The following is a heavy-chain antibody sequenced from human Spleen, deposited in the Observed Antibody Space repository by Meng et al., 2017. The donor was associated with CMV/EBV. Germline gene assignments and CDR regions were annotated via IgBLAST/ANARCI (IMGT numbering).Heavy chain of an antibody. CDR1: GFIFSTYA. D-gene: IGHD2-15*01. CDR2: INQDGSEK. J-gene: IGHJ5*02. Sequence: GESLKISCAGSGFIFSTYAMSWVRQAPGKGLEWVASINQDGSEKHYMDSVKGRFTISRDNAKSALYLEMNSLRAEDTALYFCVRGSGREWFDPWGQGTLVTVSS. V-gene: IGHV3-7*04. CDR3: VRGSGREWFDP.